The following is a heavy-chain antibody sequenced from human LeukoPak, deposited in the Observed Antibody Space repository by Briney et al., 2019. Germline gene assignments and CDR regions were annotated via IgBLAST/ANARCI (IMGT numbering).Heavy chain of an antibody. Sequence: GGSLRLSCAASGFTFSSYAMSWVRQAPGKGLEWVSSISSSSSYIYYEDSVKGRSTISRDNAKNSLFLQMNSLRAEDTALYYCAKDSSSSNPYYGMDVWGQGTTVTVSS. D-gene: IGHD6-6*01. CDR1: GFTFSSYA. CDR3: AKDSSSSNPYYGMDV. V-gene: IGHV3-21*01. CDR2: ISSSSSYI. J-gene: IGHJ6*02.